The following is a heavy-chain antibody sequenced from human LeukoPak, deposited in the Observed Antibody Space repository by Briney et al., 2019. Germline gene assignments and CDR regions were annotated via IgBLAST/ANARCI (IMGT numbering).Heavy chain of an antibody. CDR3: ATVAAAGAYRFDY. CDR2: FDPEDGET. V-gene: IGHV1-24*01. CDR1: GYTLTELS. J-gene: IGHJ4*02. Sequence: WASVKVSCKVSGYTLTELSMHWVRQAPGKGLEWMGGFDPEDGETIYAQKFQGRVTMTEDTSTDTAYMELSSLRSEDTAVYYCATVAAAGAYRFDYWGQRTLVTVSS. D-gene: IGHD6-13*01.